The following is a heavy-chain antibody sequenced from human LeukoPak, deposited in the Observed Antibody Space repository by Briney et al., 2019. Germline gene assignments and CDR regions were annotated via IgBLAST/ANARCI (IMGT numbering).Heavy chain of an antibody. CDR1: GFTFTNYW. J-gene: IGHJ4*02. D-gene: IGHD5-12*01. V-gene: IGHV3-7*03. CDR3: AREELEWLRLNY. Sequence: GGSLRLSCAASGFTFTNYWMNWVRQAPGKGLEWLANIKPDGSERHYVDSVKGRFTISRDNAKYSLYLQMNSLRAEDTAVYYCAREELEWLRLNYWGQGTLVTVSS. CDR2: IKPDGSER.